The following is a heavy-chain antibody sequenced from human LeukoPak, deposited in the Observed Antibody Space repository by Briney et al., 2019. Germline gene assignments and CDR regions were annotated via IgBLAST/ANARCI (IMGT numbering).Heavy chain of an antibody. J-gene: IGHJ3*02. CDR3: ARTNAFDI. CDR1: GCSFGSYC. V-gene: IGHV4-59*08. CDR2: IYYNGNT. Sequence: PSDPLSLPCTVSGCSFGSYCWSWFGQSPGTGLEWIGYIYYNGNTNYNPSLKSRVTISLDTSKNQFSLKVSSVTAADTAVYYCARTNAFDIWGQGTMVTVSS.